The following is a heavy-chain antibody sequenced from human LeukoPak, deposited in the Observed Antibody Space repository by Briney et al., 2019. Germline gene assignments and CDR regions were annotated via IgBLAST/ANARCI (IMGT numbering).Heavy chain of an antibody. Sequence: PSETLSLTCTVSGYSISSGYYWGWIRQPPGKGLEWIGSIYHSGSTYYNPSLKSRVTISVDTSKNQFSLKLSSVTAADTAVYYCASTLYCSGGSCYSGVDYWGQGTLVTVSS. CDR2: IYHSGST. CDR1: GYSISSGYY. CDR3: ASTLYCSGGSCYSGVDY. J-gene: IGHJ4*02. V-gene: IGHV4-38-2*02. D-gene: IGHD2-15*01.